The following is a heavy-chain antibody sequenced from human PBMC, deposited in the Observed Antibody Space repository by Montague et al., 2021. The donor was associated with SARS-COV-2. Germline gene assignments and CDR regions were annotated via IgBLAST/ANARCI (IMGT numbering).Heavy chain of an antibody. D-gene: IGHD6-6*01. CDR2: IYPGDSTI. CDR3: TRHGRHDRSSVVDY. V-gene: IGHV5-51*01. J-gene: IGHJ4*02. CDR1: GFNFATYW. Sequence: QSGAEVKKPGESLQISCMGSGFNFATYWIGWVRQMPGKGLEWMAIIYPGDSTIRYSPSFQDEVTVSVDTATDTAYLRWTSLKASDTAIYYCTRHGRHDRSSVVDYWGQGTLIAVSS.